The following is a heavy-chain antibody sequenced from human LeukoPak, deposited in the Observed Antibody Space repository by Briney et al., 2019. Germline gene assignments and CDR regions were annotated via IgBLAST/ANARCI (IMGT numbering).Heavy chain of an antibody. Sequence: ASVKVSCKASGYTFTSYYMHWVRQAPGQGLEWMGIINPSGGSTSYAQKFQGRVTMTRDMSTSTGYMELSSLRSEDTAVYYCARVRYYYDSSGYYLDYWGQGTLVTVSS. CDR2: INPSGGST. D-gene: IGHD3-22*01. V-gene: IGHV1-46*01. CDR1: GYTFTSYY. CDR3: ARVRYYYDSSGYYLDY. J-gene: IGHJ4*02.